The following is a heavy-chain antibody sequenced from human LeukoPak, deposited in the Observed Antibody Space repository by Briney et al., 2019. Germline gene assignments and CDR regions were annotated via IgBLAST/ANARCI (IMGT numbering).Heavy chain of an antibody. CDR2: INHSGST. Sequence: PSETLSLTCAVYGGSFSGYYWSWIRQPPGKGLEWIGEINHSGSTNYNPSLKSRVTISVDTSKNQFSLKLSSVTAADTAVYYCARGWVLRYFDWLSREGSNWFDPWGQGTLVTVSS. V-gene: IGHV4-34*01. CDR3: ARGWVLRYFDWLSREGSNWFDP. D-gene: IGHD3-9*01. CDR1: GGSFSGYY. J-gene: IGHJ5*02.